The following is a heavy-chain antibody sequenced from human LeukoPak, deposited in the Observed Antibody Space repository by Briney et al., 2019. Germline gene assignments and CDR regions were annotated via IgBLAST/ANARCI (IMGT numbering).Heavy chain of an antibody. CDR3: AKGRTLMTMVN. CDR1: GGSVSSGGYY. CDR2: IYYSGST. J-gene: IGHJ4*02. D-gene: IGHD4/OR15-4a*01. V-gene: IGHV4-39*07. Sequence: SETLSLTCSVSGGSVSSGGYYWGWIRQPPGKGLEWIGTIYYSGSTYYDPSLKSRVTISVDTYKHQFSLTLNSVTAADTAVYYCAKGRTLMTMVNCGQGTLVTVSS.